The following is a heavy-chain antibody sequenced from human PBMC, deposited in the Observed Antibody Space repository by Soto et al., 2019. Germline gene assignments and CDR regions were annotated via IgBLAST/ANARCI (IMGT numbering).Heavy chain of an antibody. V-gene: IGHV3-48*01. CDR3: ARDLEDIVLMVYAMPYYYYYMDV. J-gene: IGHJ6*03. CDR2: ISSSSSTI. D-gene: IGHD2-8*01. Sequence: GSLRLSCAASGFTVSRYSMNWVRQAPGKGLEWVSYISSSSSTIYYADSVKGRFTISRDNAKNSLYLQMNSLRAEDTAVYYCARDLEDIVLMVYAMPYYYYYMDVWGKGTTVTVSS. CDR1: GFTVSRYS.